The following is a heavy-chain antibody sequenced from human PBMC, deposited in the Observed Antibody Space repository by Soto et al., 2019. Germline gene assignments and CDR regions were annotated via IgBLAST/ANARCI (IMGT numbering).Heavy chain of an antibody. Sequence: GGSLRLSFAASGCTFDTYAMTWVRQAPGKGLEWVSGLNYNGEGTYYAGSVKGRFTISRDNSKNTLYLQMNSLRAEDTALYYCAKAFTWNNYYFDYWGRGTLVTVSS. CDR1: GCTFDTYA. J-gene: IGHJ4*02. D-gene: IGHD1-1*01. CDR2: LNYNGEGT. V-gene: IGHV3-23*01. CDR3: AKAFTWNNYYFDY.